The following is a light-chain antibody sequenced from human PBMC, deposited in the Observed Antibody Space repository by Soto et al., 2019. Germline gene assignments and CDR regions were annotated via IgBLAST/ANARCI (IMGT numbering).Light chain of an antibody. CDR1: QSISSTF. J-gene: IGKJ1*01. CDR2: GAS. CDR3: QQYESSWT. Sequence: EIVLTQSPGTLSLSPGEGATLACRASQSISSTFLAWYQHRPGQAPRVLIYGASRRAAGIPDRFSGSGSGTDFTLTISRLEPEDFAVYYSQQYESSWTFGQGTKVEMK. V-gene: IGKV3-20*01.